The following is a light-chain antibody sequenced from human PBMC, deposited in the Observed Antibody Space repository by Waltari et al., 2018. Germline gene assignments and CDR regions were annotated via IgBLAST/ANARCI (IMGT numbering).Light chain of an antibody. CDR2: DAS. V-gene: IGKV3-11*01. Sequence: EIVLTQSPATLSLSPGERATLSCRASQSVNSYLAWYQQKPGQAPRLLIYDASNRATGIPARFSGSGSETDFTLTISSLEPEDFALYYCQQRSNWPPGLTFGGGTKVEIK. CDR3: QQRSNWPPGLT. CDR1: QSVNSY. J-gene: IGKJ4*01.